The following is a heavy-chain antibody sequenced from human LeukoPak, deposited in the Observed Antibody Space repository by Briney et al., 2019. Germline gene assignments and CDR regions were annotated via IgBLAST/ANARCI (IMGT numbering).Heavy chain of an antibody. CDR2: IYSSGPT. J-gene: IGHJ5*02. D-gene: IGHD5-12*01. CDR1: GGSISNYY. Sequence: SETLSLTCTVSGGSISNYYWSWIRQPAGKGFECIGRIYSSGPTIYNPSLNSRVTISVDTSKNQFSLKLSSVTAADTAVYFCASGSSGYDPWGQGTLVTVSS. V-gene: IGHV4-4*07. CDR3: ASGSSGYDP.